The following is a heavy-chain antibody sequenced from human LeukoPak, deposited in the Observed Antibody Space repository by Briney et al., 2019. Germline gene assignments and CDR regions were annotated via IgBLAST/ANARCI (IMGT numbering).Heavy chain of an antibody. CDR2: ISWNSGSI. J-gene: IGHJ6*02. D-gene: IGHD6-13*01. CDR3: AKEAYSSSSMDV. V-gene: IGHV3-9*01. Sequence: GGSLRLSCAASGFTFSSYAMYWVRQAPGKGLEWVSGISWNSGSIGYADSVKGRFTISGDNAKNSLYLQMNSLRGEDTALYYCAKEAYSSSSMDVWGQGTTVTVSS. CDR1: GFTFSSYA.